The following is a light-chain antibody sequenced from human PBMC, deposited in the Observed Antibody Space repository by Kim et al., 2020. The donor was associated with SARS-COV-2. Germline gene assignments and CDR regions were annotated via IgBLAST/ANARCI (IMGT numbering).Light chain of an antibody. Sequence: VTISCTGSSSNIGAGYDVHWYKQLPGTAPKLLIYANSNRPSGVPDRFSGSKSGTSASLAITGLQAEDEADYYCQSYDSSLSTLVFGGGTQLTVL. CDR3: QSYDSSLSTLV. CDR1: SSNIGAGYD. V-gene: IGLV1-40*01. CDR2: ANS. J-gene: IGLJ2*01.